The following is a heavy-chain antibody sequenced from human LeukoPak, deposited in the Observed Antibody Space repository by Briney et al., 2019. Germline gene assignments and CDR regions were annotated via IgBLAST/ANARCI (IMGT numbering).Heavy chain of an antibody. CDR3: ARGVGLTQGGAFDF. CDR2: IYHSGST. Sequence: KPSETLSLTCTVSGGSISTYYWGWIRQPPGKGLEWIGSIYHSGSTHYKSSLKSRVTISVDTSKNQLSLKLTSVTAADTAVYYCARGVGLTQGGAFDFWGQGTLVTVSS. CDR1: GGSISTYY. D-gene: IGHD3-16*01. V-gene: IGHV4-4*09. J-gene: IGHJ4*02.